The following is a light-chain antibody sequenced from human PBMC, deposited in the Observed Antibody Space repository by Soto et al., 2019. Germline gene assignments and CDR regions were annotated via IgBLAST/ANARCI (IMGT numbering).Light chain of an antibody. J-gene: IGKJ1*01. V-gene: IGKV2-28*01. CDR2: LGS. CDR3: MQPLQSWT. Sequence: DVVMTQSPLSLPVTLGQPASISCRSSQSLVYSDGNTYLHWYLQKPGQSPQLLIYLGSNRAAGVPDRFSGSGSGTDFTLKISRVEAEDVGVYYCMQPLQSWTFGQGTKVDIK. CDR1: QSLVYSDGNTY.